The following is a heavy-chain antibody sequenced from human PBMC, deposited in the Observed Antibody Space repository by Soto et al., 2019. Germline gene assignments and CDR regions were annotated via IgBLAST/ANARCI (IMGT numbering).Heavy chain of an antibody. CDR3: AGSSFFDPLNWFDP. V-gene: IGHV4-61*02. CDR1: GGSISSGGYS. J-gene: IGHJ5*02. Sequence: SETRSLTCAVSGGSISSGGYSWSWIRQPAGKGLEWIGRIYTSGGTNYNPSLKSRVTMSVDTSKNQFSLKLSSVTAADTAVYYCAGSSFFDPLNWFDPWGQGTLVTVSS. D-gene: IGHD3-3*01. CDR2: IYTSGGT.